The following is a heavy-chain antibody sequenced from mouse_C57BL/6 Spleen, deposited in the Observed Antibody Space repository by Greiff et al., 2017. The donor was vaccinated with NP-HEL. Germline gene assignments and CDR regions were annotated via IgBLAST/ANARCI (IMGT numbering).Heavy chain of an antibody. CDR2: IHPNSGST. CDR3: ARRNYDGTSLFDY. V-gene: IGHV1-64*01. Sequence: QVQLQQPGAELVKPGASVKLSCKASGYTFTSYWMHWVKQRPGQGLEWIGMIHPNSGSTNYNEKFKSKATLTVDKSSSTAYMQLSSLTSEDSAVYYCARRNYDGTSLFDYWGQGTTLTVSS. D-gene: IGHD1-1*01. J-gene: IGHJ2*01. CDR1: GYTFTSYW.